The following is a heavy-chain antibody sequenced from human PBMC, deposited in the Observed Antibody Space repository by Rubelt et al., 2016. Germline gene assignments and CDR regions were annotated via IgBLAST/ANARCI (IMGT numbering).Heavy chain of an antibody. J-gene: IGHJ4*02. V-gene: IGHV3-30*04. CDR3: ARERTMVRGVIGY. CDR2: ISYDGSNK. Sequence: GFTFSSYAMHWVRQAPGKGLEWVAVISYDGSNKYYADSVKGRFTISRDNSKNTLYLQMNSLRAEDTAVYYCARERTMVRGVIGYWGQGTLVTVSS. CDR1: GFTFSSYA. D-gene: IGHD3-10*01.